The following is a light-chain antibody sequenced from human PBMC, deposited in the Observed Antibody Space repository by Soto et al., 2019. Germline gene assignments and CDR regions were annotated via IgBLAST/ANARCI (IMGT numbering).Light chain of an antibody. CDR1: QSVRNSY. CDR3: QQYGNSPQIT. J-gene: IGKJ5*01. Sequence: EIVLPQSPGTLSLSPGERATLSCRASQSVRNSYLAWYQQRPGQAPRLLISGASSRSTGIPDRFSGNGSGTDFTLTISRLEPEDFAVYYCQQYGNSPQITFGQGTRLEIK. CDR2: GAS. V-gene: IGKV3-20*01.